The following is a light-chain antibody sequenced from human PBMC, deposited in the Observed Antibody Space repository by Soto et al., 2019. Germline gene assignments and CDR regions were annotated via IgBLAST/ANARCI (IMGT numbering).Light chain of an antibody. CDR3: SSYTSSSNNYV. J-gene: IGLJ1*01. V-gene: IGLV2-14*01. CDR2: DVS. CDR1: SSDVGGYNY. Sequence: QSVLTQPASVSGSPVQSITISCTGTSSDVGGYNYVSWYQQHPGKAPKLMIYDVSNRPSGVSNRFSGSKSGNTASLTISGLQAEDEADYYCSSYTSSSNNYVFGTGTKVTVL.